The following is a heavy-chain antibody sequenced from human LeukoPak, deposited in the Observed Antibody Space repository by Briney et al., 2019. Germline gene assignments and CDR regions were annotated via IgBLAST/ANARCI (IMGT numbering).Heavy chain of an antibody. J-gene: IGHJ4*02. V-gene: IGHV3-30*01. Sequence: TGRSLRLSCAASGFTFSSYAMHWVRQAPGKGLEWVAVISYDGSNKYYADSVKGRLTISRDNSKNTLYLQMNSLRAEDTAVYYCAREVSGEPDYYDSSGYYYGYFDYWGQGTLVTVSS. D-gene: IGHD3-22*01. CDR3: AREVSGEPDYYDSSGYYYGYFDY. CDR1: GFTFSSYA. CDR2: ISYDGSNK.